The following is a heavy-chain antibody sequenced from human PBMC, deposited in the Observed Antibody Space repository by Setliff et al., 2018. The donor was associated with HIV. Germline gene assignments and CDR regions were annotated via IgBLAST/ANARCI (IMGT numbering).Heavy chain of an antibody. D-gene: IGHD3-10*01. CDR2: IYISGTT. CDR1: GGSISTSY. J-gene: IGHJ4*02. CDR3: ARGLNYYGSGSYLPLGY. Sequence: SETLSLTCTVSGGSISTSYWNWIRQPPGKGLEWIAYIYISGTTNYNPSLKSRVTISLDTSRNQFSPKLGSVTAADTAVYYCARGLNYYGSGSYLPLGYWGQGTLVTVSS. V-gene: IGHV4-4*09.